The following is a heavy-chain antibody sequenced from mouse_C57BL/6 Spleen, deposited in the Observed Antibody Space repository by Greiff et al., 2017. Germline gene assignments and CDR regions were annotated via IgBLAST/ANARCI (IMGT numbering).Heavy chain of an antibody. CDR3: ARGPNITTVVDWYFDV. V-gene: IGHV1-64*01. D-gene: IGHD1-1*01. CDR1: GYTFTSYW. Sequence: QVQLQQPGAELVKPGASVKLSCKASGYTFTSYWMHWVKQRPGQGLEWIGMIHPNSGSTNYNEKFKSKATLTVDKSSSTAYMQLSRLTSEDSAVYYCARGPNITTVVDWYFDVWGTGTTVTVSS. CDR2: IHPNSGST. J-gene: IGHJ1*03.